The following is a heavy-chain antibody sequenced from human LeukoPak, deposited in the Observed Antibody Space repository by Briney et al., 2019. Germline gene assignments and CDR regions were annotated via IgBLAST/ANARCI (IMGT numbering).Heavy chain of an antibody. Sequence: GGSLRLSCAASGFTFSSYWMSWVRQAPGKGLEWVANIKQDGSEKYYVDSVKGRFTISRDNAKNSLYLQMNSLRAEDTAVYYCARSELTYYDFWSGYSTYYFDYWGQGTLVTVSS. CDR3: ARSELTYYDFWSGYSTYYFDY. CDR2: IKQDGSEK. CDR1: GFTFSSYW. J-gene: IGHJ4*02. D-gene: IGHD3-3*01. V-gene: IGHV3-7*01.